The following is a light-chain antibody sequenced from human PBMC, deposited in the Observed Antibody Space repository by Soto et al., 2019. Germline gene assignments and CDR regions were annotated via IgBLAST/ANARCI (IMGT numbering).Light chain of an antibody. Sequence: QSVLTQPPSVSGAPGQRVTISCTGSSFNIGAGHDVHWYQQLPGTAPKLLIYGNGNRPSGVPERFSGSKSGTSASLAITGLQAEDEADYYCQSYDSSLSGSEVFGTGAKLIVL. J-gene: IGLJ1*01. CDR2: GNG. CDR1: SFNIGAGHD. V-gene: IGLV1-40*01. CDR3: QSYDSSLSGSEV.